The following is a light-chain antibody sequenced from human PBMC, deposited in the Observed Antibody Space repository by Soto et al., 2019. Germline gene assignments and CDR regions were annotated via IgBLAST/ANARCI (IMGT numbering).Light chain of an antibody. J-gene: IGLJ1*01. CDR2: GNI. CDR1: SSNIGAQFD. Sequence: QSVLTQPPSVSGAPGQRVTISCTGSSSNIGAQFDVHWYQQLPGAAPKLLIYGNINRPSGIPDRFSASKSGTSASLAISGLQAEDEADYYCQSYDSSLSGYVFGTGTKVTV. CDR3: QSYDSSLSGYV. V-gene: IGLV1-40*01.